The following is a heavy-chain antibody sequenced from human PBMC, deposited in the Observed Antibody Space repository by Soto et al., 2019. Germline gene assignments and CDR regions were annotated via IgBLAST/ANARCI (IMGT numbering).Heavy chain of an antibody. Sequence: QITLKESGPTLVKPTQTLTLTCTFSGFSLSTSGVGVGWIRQPPGKALEWLALIYWDDDKRYSPSLKSRLTTTKTPPKNQVVLTMTNMDPVETATYYLAHSGGDYYESSGYYRPPPLFDYWGQGTLVTVSS. CDR2: IYWDDDK. CDR1: GFSLSTSGVG. D-gene: IGHD3-22*01. J-gene: IGHJ4*02. CDR3: AHSGGDYYESSGYYRPPPLFDY. V-gene: IGHV2-5*02.